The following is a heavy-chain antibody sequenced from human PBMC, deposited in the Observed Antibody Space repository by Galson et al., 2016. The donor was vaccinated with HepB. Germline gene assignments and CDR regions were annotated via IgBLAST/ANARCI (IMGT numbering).Heavy chain of an antibody. J-gene: IGHJ3*02. Sequence: SLRLSCAASGFTFSSYAMSWVRQAPGKGLEWVSAISGASYNTHYGDSVEGRFSISRDNSKNTLYLQMNSLRVEDTAMYYCAKGTGSVLVTTIPAHVFDIWGQGTMVTVSS. CDR3: AKGTGSVLVTTIPAHVFDI. CDR2: ISGASYNT. V-gene: IGHV3-23*01. CDR1: GFTFSSYA. D-gene: IGHD2-21*02.